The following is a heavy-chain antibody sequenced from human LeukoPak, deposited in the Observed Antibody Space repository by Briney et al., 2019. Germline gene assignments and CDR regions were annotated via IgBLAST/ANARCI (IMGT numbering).Heavy chain of an antibody. CDR2: MHYSGNT. V-gene: IGHV4-59*01. CDR1: GGSMSSFY. D-gene: IGHD6-19*01. CDR3: ARDWRGSGFNCFVP. Sequence: PSETLSLTCTVSGGSMSSFYLSWIRQPPGKALEWIAYMHYSGNTNYNPSLKSRVTISIDTSKNQFSLKLSSVTAADTAVYYRARDWRGSGFNCFVPWRQGTLVTVSS. J-gene: IGHJ5*02.